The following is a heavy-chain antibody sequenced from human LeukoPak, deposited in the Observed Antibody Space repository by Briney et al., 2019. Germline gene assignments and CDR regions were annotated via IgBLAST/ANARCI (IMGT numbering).Heavy chain of an antibody. J-gene: IGHJ4*02. CDR1: GFTFSSYG. D-gene: IGHD5-12*01. CDR3: ATRPPRGSSGY. V-gene: IGHV3-30*03. CDR2: ISYDGSNK. Sequence: GGSLRLSCAASGFTFSSYGMHWVRQAPGKGLEWVAVISYDGSNKYYADSVKGRFTISRDNPKNTLCLQMNSLIAEDTAVYYCATRPPRGSSGYWGQGTLVTVSS.